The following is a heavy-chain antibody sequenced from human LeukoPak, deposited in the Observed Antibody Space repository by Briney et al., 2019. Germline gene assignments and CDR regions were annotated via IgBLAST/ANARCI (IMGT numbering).Heavy chain of an antibody. CDR3: ARGGSYDSSGYHASHYCYYGMDV. D-gene: IGHD3-22*01. J-gene: IGHJ6*02. V-gene: IGHV3-13*01. CDR1: GFTFSSYD. Sequence: GGSLRLSCAASGFTFSSYDMHWVRQATGKGLEWVSAIGTAGDTYYPGSVKGRFTISRENAKNSLYLRMNSLRAGDTAVYYCARGGSYDSSGYHASHYCYYGMDVWGQGATVTVSS. CDR2: IGTAGDT.